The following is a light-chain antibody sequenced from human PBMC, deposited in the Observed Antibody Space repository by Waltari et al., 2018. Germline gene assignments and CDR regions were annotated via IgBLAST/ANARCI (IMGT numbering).Light chain of an antibody. CDR2: EVN. J-gene: IGLJ1*01. CDR3: SSYRRGNTLV. V-gene: IGLV2-14*01. Sequence: QSALTQPASVSGSPGQSITISCTGTTSDVGGYNYVSWYQQHPGKAPKPMIYEVNNRPSGVSNRFSGSKSGNPAALTISGLQAEDEADYYCSSYRRGNTLVFGIGTQVTVL. CDR1: TSDVGGYNY.